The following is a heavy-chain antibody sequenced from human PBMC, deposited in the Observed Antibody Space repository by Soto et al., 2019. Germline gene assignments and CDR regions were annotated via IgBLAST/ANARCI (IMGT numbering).Heavy chain of an antibody. CDR2: ISGGGDTT. J-gene: IGHJ4*02. Sequence: EVQLLESGGGLVQPGGSLRLSCAASGFTFNNYAMTWVRQAPGKGLEWVSAISGGGDTTSYADSVKGRFTVSRDGSKXTLYXQXXSLRAEDTALXYCAXXXXXXGSLTPRVDFWGQGTLVTVSS. V-gene: IGHV3-23*01. D-gene: IGHD1-26*01. CDR1: GFTFNNYA. CDR3: AXXXXXXGSLTPRVDF.